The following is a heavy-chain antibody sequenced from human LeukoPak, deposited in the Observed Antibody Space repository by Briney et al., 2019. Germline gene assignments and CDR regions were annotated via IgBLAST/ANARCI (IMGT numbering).Heavy chain of an antibody. CDR3: ARGVKAARPFFWYYYYGMDV. V-gene: IGHV1-69*13. D-gene: IGHD6-6*01. Sequence: ASVKVSCKASGGTFSSYAISWVRQAPGQGLEWMGGIIPIFGTANYAQKFQGRVTITADESTSTAYMELSSLRSEDTAVYYCARGVKAARPFFWYYYYGMDVWGQGTTVTVSS. CDR1: GGTFSSYA. CDR2: IIPIFGTA. J-gene: IGHJ6*02.